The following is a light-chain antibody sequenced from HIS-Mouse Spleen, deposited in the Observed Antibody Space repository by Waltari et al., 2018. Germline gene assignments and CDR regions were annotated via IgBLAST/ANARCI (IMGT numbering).Light chain of an antibody. CDR2: AAS. CDR3: QQLNSYPPT. CDR1: QGISSY. J-gene: IGKJ1*01. V-gene: IGKV1-9*01. Sequence: IQLTQSPSFLSASVGDRVPITCRASQGISSYLAWYQQKPGKAPKLLIYAASTLQSWVPSRFSGSGSETEFTLTISSLQPEDFATYYCQQLNSYPPTFGQGTKVEIK.